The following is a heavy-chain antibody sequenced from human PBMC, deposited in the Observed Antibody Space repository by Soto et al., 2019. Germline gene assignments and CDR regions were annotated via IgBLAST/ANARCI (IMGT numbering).Heavy chain of an antibody. CDR2: ISYDGSNK. D-gene: IGHD6-13*01. V-gene: IGHV3-30-3*01. J-gene: IGHJ4*02. Sequence: VQLLESGGGLVQPGGSLRLSCAASGFTFSSYAMHWVRQAPGKGLEWVAVISYDGSNKYYADSVKGRFTISRDNSKNTLYLQMNSLRAEDTAVYYCARDRSSSWYPEYYFDYWGQGTLVTVSS. CDR1: GFTFSSYA. CDR3: ARDRSSSWYPEYYFDY.